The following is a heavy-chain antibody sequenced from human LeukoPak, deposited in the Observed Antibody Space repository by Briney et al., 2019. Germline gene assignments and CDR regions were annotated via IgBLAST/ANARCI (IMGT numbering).Heavy chain of an antibody. Sequence: SETLSLTCTVSGYSISSGYYWGWIRQPPGKGLEWIGYIYYSGSTNYNPSLKSRVTISVDTSKNQFSLKLSSVTAADTAVYYCARATSTVTTGRAFDIWGQGTMVTVSS. J-gene: IGHJ3*02. V-gene: IGHV4-61*01. CDR1: GYSISSGYY. D-gene: IGHD4-17*01. CDR3: ARATSTVTTGRAFDI. CDR2: IYYSGST.